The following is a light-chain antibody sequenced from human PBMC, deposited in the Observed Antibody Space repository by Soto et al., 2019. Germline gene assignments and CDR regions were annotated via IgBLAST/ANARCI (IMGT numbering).Light chain of an antibody. V-gene: IGKV3-20*01. CDR3: QHYGDSPYT. Sequence: EIVLTQSPGTLSLSPGGRATLSCRASQSVSSNYLAWYQQKPGQAPRLLIYGASSRATGIPDRFSGSGSGTDFTLTISRLEPEDFAVYYCQHYGDSPYTFGQGTRLEIK. CDR2: GAS. J-gene: IGKJ2*01. CDR1: QSVSSNY.